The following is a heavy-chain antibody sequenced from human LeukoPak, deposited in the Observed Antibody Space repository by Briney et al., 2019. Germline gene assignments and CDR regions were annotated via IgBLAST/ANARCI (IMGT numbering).Heavy chain of an antibody. CDR1: GGTFSSYA. J-gene: IGHJ6*02. Sequence: SVKVSCKASGGTFSSYAISWVRQAPGQGLEWMGRIIPILGIANYAQKFQGRVTITADKSTSTAYMELSSLRSEDTAVYYCARTGGSREYYYYYGMDVWGQGTTVTVSS. V-gene: IGHV1-69*04. D-gene: IGHD3-16*01. CDR2: IIPILGIA. CDR3: ARTGGSREYYYYYGMDV.